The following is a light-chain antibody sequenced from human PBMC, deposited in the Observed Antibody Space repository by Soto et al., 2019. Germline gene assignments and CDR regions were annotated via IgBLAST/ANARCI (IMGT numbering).Light chain of an antibody. CDR2: GAS. V-gene: IGKV3-15*01. CDR1: QSVSSN. Sequence: EIVMTQSPATLSVSPGERATLSCRASQSVSSNLAWYQQKPGQAPRLLIYGASTRATGIPARFSGSGSGTEFTLTISSLQSEDYAVYYCQTYNNWPTFGEGTRVDIK. J-gene: IGKJ4*01. CDR3: QTYNNWPT.